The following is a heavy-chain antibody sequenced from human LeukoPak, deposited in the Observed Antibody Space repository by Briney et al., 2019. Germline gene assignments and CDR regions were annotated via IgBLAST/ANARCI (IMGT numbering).Heavy chain of an antibody. CDR1: GFTFSSYS. CDR2: ISSSSSYI. CDR3: ARVRYDTLTGPIDY. J-gene: IGHJ4*02. Sequence: GGSPRLSCAASGFTFSSYSVNWVRQAPGKGLEWVSSISSSSSYIYYADSVKGRFTISRDNAKNSLYLQMNSLRAEDTAVYYCARVRYDTLTGPIDYWGQGTLVTVSS. V-gene: IGHV3-21*01. D-gene: IGHD3-9*01.